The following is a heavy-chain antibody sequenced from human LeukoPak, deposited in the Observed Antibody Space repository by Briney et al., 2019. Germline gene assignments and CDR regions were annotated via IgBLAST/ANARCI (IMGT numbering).Heavy chain of an antibody. CDR2: IYTSGST. D-gene: IGHD2-15*01. CDR3: ARADIVGGSFPFDY. CDR1: GGSISSYY. Sequence: SETLSLTCTVSGGSISSYYWSWIRQPAGKGLEWIGRIYTSGSTNYNPSLKSRVTMSVDTSKNQFSLKLSSVTAADTAVYYCARADIVGGSFPFDYWGQGTLVTVSS. J-gene: IGHJ4*02. V-gene: IGHV4-4*07.